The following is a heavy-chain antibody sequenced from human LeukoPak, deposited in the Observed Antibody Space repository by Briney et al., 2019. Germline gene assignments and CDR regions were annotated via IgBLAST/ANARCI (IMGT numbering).Heavy chain of an antibody. J-gene: IGHJ4*02. CDR1: VFTFSSIA. V-gene: IGHV3-64D*06. D-gene: IGHD3-3*01. CDR2: ISSNGGST. Sequence: GGSLSLSCLASVFTFSSIAMQCGRQAPGKGLEYVSAISSNGGSTYYADSVKGRFTISRDNSKNTLYLQMSSLRAEDTAVYYCVNDGSLIYYTRYVRLWRRGTLVTVSS. CDR3: VNDGSLIYYTRYVRL.